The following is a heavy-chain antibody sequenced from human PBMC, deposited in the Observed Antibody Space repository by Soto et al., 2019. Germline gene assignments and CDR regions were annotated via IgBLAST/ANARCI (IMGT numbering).Heavy chain of an antibody. CDR1: GYSFSSYG. V-gene: IGHV1-18*01. Sequence: ASVKVSCKASGYSFSSYGISWVRRAPGQGLEWMGWISPYNGYRQFVQRFQGRVTMTTDTSTRTAYLELRGLQSDDTAHYYCARDLTIVPATHPRLENYGMDVWGQGTMVTVSS. D-gene: IGHD2-2*01. CDR2: ISPYNGYR. J-gene: IGHJ6*02. CDR3: ARDLTIVPATHPRLENYGMDV.